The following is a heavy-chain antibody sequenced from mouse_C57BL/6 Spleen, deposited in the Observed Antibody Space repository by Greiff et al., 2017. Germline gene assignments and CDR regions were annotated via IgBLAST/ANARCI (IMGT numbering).Heavy chain of an antibody. CDR3: TRGEVGLRRAMDY. CDR1: GYTFTDYE. J-gene: IGHJ4*01. V-gene: IGHV1-15*01. CDR2: IDPETGGT. D-gene: IGHD2-2*01. Sequence: VQRVESGAELVRPGASVTLSCKASGYTFTDYEMHWVKQTPVHGLEWIGAIDPETGGTAYNQKFKGKAILTADKSSSTAYMELRSLTSEDSAVYYCTRGEVGLRRAMDYWGQGTSVTVSS.